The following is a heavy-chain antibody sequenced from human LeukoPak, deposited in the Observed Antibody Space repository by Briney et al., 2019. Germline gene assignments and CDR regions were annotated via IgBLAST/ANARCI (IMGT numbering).Heavy chain of an antibody. CDR2: IYYSGST. J-gene: IGHJ3*02. CDR3: ASSSSSSRHDAFDI. CDR1: GGSFSGYY. V-gene: IGHV4-59*01. D-gene: IGHD6-6*01. Sequence: SETLSLTCAVYGGSFSGYYWSWIRQPPGKGLEWIGYIYYSGSTNYNPSLKSRVTISVDTSKNQFSLKLSSVTAADTAVYYCASSSSSSRHDAFDIWGQGTKVTVSS.